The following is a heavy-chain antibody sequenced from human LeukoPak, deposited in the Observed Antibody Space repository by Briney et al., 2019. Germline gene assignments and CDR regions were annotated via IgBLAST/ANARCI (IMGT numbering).Heavy chain of an antibody. CDR3: AREEDYDSSGYSVNYFDY. J-gene: IGHJ4*02. Sequence: GGSLRLSCAASGFTFSSYAVHWVRQAPGKGLEWVAVISYDGSNKYYADSVKGRFTISRDNSKNTLYLQMNSLRAEDTAVYYCAREEDYDSSGYSVNYFDYWGQGTLVTVSS. CDR2: ISYDGSNK. CDR1: GFTFSSYA. D-gene: IGHD3-22*01. V-gene: IGHV3-30-3*01.